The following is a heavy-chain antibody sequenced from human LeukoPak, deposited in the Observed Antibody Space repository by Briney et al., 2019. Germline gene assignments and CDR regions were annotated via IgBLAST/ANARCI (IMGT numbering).Heavy chain of an antibody. CDR1: GFTFSSYG. CDR3: AKVVSGYHFDY. CDR2: ISYDGSNK. V-gene: IGHV3-30*18. Sequence: GRSLRLSCAASGFTFSSYGMHWVRQAPGKGLEWVAVISYDGSNKYYADSVKGRFTISRDNSKNTLYLQMNTLRAEDTAVYCCAKVVSGYHFDYWGQGTLVTVSS. D-gene: IGHD5-12*01. J-gene: IGHJ4*02.